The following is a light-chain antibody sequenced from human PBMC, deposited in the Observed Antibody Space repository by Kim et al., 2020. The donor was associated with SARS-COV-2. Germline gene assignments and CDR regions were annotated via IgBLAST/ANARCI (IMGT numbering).Light chain of an antibody. CDR3: AAWDDSLSGWV. CDR2: RNN. Sequence: GQRDTTSCSGSSSNIGSNYVYWYQQLPGTAPKLLIYRNNQRPSGVPDRFSGSKSGTSASLAISGLRSEDEADYYCAAWDDSLSGWVFGGGTQLTVL. CDR1: SSNIGSNY. J-gene: IGLJ3*02. V-gene: IGLV1-47*01.